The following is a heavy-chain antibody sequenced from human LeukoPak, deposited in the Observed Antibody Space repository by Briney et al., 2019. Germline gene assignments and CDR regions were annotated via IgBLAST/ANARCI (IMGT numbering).Heavy chain of an antibody. CDR2: IYYNGST. D-gene: IGHD1-26*01. J-gene: IGHJ4*02. CDR1: GGSISSYY. Sequence: PSETLSLTCTVSGGSISSYYWSWIRQPPGKGLEWIGYIYYNGSTNYNPSLKSRVTISVDTSKNQFSLKLSSVTAADTAVYYCARRSGSYSLDYWGQGTLVTVSS. V-gene: IGHV4-59*08. CDR3: ARRSGSYSLDY.